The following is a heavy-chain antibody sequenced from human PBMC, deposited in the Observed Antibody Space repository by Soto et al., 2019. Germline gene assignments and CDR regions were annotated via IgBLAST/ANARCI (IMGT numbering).Heavy chain of an antibody. CDR2: IDPSDSYT. Sequence: PGQSLKISCKGSGYSFTSFWISWVRQMPGKGLEWMGRIDPSDSYTNYRPSFQGHVTISADKSISTAYLQWSSLKASDTAMYYCARAGSDCSSTSCYYVYYYGMDVWGQGTTVTVSS. J-gene: IGHJ6*02. D-gene: IGHD2-2*01. V-gene: IGHV5-10-1*01. CDR3: ARAGSDCSSTSCYYVYYYGMDV. CDR1: GYSFTSFW.